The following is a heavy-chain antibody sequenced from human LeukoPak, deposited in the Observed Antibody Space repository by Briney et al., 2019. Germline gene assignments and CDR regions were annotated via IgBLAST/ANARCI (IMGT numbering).Heavy chain of an antibody. J-gene: IGHJ4*02. Sequence: GGSLRLSCAASGFTFSSYWMSWVRQTPGKGLEWVANIKQDGSEKYYVDSVKGRFTISRDNAKNSLYLQMNSLRAEDMAVYYCAREWNDFWSGKSFDYWGQGTLVTVSS. CDR3: AREWNDFWSGKSFDY. CDR1: GFTFSSYW. CDR2: IKQDGSEK. D-gene: IGHD3-3*01. V-gene: IGHV3-7*01.